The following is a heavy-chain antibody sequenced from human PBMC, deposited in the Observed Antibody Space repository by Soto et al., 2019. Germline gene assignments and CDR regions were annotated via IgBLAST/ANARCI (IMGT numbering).Heavy chain of an antibody. CDR2: IFSNDEK. CDR1: GFSLSNARMG. Sequence: QVTLKESGPVLVKPTETLTLTCTVSGFSLSNARMGVSWIRQPPGKALEWLAHIFSNDEKSYSTSLKSRLTISKDTSQXQXVXTXXNMDPVDTATYYCARIVGLYSGYDYGGYYSYGMDVWGQGTTVTVSS. J-gene: IGHJ6*02. D-gene: IGHD5-12*01. CDR3: ARIVGLYSGYDYGGYYSYGMDV. V-gene: IGHV2-26*01.